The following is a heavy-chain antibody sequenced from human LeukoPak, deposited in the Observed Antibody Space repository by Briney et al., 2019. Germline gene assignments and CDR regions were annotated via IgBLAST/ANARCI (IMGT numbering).Heavy chain of an antibody. D-gene: IGHD3-10*01. V-gene: IGHV1-24*01. J-gene: IGHJ3*02. CDR1: GYTLTELS. CDR3: ATDYYGSGSYSPQAFDI. Sequence: EASVKVSCKVSGYTLTELSMHWVRQAPGKGLEWMGGFEPEDGETIYARKFQGRVTMTEDTSTDTAYMELSSLRSEDTAVYFCATDYYGSGSYSPQAFDIWGQGTMVTVSS. CDR2: FEPEDGET.